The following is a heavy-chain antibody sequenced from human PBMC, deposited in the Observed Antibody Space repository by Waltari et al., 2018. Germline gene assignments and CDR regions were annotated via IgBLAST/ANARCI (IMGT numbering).Heavy chain of an antibody. V-gene: IGHV4-34*01. CDR2: INHSGST. J-gene: IGHJ4*02. Sequence: QVQLQQWGAGLLKPSETLSLTCAVYGGSFSGYYWSWIRQPPGTGLEWIGEINHSGSTNYNPSLKSRVTISVDTSKNQFSLKLSSVTAADTAVYYCARVPDYYDFWSGYLRYFDYWGQGTLVTVSS. CDR3: ARVPDYYDFWSGYLRYFDY. CDR1: GGSFSGYY. D-gene: IGHD3-3*01.